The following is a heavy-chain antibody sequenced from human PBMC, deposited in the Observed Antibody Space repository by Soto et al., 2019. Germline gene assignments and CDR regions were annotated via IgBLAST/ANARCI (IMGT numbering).Heavy chain of an antibody. J-gene: IGHJ4*02. CDR3: ATMGTPATGLYFFDY. V-gene: IGHV4-30-4*01. CDR2: ISYSEST. CDR1: GGAISSGNYY. Sequence: QVQLQESGPGLVKPSQTLSLTCTVSGGAISSGNYYWSWIRQPPGKDLEWIGFISYSESTYYSTSLKSRVTISVDTSKSQFSLNLSFVTAADTAVYYCATMGTPATGLYFFDYWGQGSLVTVSS. D-gene: IGHD2-15*01.